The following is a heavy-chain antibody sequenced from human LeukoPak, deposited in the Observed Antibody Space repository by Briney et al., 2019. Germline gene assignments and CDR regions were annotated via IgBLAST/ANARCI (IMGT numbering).Heavy chain of an antibody. D-gene: IGHD2/OR15-2a*01. CDR1: GYTFTSYY. Sequence: ASVTVSCMASGYTFTSYYMHWVRQAPGQGLEWMGWINPNSGGTNYAQKFQGRVTMTRDTSISTAYMELSRLRSDDTAVYYCAKNENPYYYYGMDVWGQGTTVTVSS. CDR2: INPNSGGT. CDR3: AKNENPYYYYGMDV. J-gene: IGHJ6*02. V-gene: IGHV1-2*02.